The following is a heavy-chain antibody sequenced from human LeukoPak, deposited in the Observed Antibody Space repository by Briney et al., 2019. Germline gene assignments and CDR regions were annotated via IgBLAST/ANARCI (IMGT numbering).Heavy chain of an antibody. CDR3: AKRGVVIRVFLVGFHKEAYYFDS. CDR1: GLLLSNCG. D-gene: IGHD3-10*01. V-gene: IGHV3-23*01. CDR2: HRGSGGGT. Sequence: GGTVSLSCAVSGLLLSNCGMRWVRQAPARGREWVAGHRGSGGGTNYADSVQGRFTISRDNPKNTLYLQMNSLRAEDTAVYFCAKRGVVIRVFLVGFHKEAYYFDSWGQGALVTVSS. J-gene: IGHJ4*02.